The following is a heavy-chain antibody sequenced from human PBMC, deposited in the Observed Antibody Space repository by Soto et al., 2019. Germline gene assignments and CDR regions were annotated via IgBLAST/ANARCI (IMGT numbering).Heavy chain of an antibody. CDR2: IGGRATSA. J-gene: IGHJ4*02. CDR3: AKSRYSDSSGDYYDF. Sequence: EVQLLESGGGLVQPGGSLRLSCAASGFTFSNYAMSWVRQAPGKGLEWVSGIGGRATSAYYADSVKGRFAISRDNAYNTLFLQLNSLRAEDTAVYYCAKSRYSDSSGDYYDFWGQGNLVTVSS. V-gene: IGHV3-23*01. D-gene: IGHD3-22*01. CDR1: GFTFSNYA.